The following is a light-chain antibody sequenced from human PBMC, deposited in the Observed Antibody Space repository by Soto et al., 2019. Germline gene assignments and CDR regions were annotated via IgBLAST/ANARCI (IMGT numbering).Light chain of an antibody. V-gene: IGLV2-8*01. Sequence: QSALTQPRSVSVSPGQSVTISCTGTSSDIGNYNYVSWYQQHPGKAPKLMIYEVSKRPSGVPDRFSGSKSGNTASLTVSGLQAEDEADYYCSSYAGSNNVFGTGTKVTVL. CDR3: SSYAGSNNV. CDR2: EVS. J-gene: IGLJ1*01. CDR1: SSDIGNYNY.